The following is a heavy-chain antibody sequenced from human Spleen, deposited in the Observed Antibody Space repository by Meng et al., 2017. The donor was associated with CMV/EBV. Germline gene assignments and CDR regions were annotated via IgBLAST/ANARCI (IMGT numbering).Heavy chain of an antibody. Sequence: SAFIFRDYAMNCVRQAPGKGLEWVASVSGSGVLTYYADSVKGRFTISRDNSKNTLYFQMNSLGVEDTAIYYCAKASVSVAGWGYFQHWGLGTLVTVSS. CDR3: AKASVSVAGWGYFQH. V-gene: IGHV3-23*01. CDR1: AFIFRDYA. CDR2: VSGSGVLT. J-gene: IGHJ1*01. D-gene: IGHD1-26*01.